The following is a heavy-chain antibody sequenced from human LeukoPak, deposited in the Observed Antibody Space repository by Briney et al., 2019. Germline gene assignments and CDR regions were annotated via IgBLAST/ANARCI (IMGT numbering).Heavy chain of an antibody. CDR2: IYYSGST. CDR3: AREIRDYGDYRNWYFDL. V-gene: IGHV4-59*01. J-gene: IGHJ2*01. D-gene: IGHD4-17*01. CDR1: GGSISSYY. Sequence: TSETLSLTCTVSGGSISSYYWSWLRQPPGKGLEWIGYIYYSGSTNYNPSLKSRVTISVDTSKNQFSLKLSSVTAADTAVYYCAREIRDYGDYRNWYFDLWGRGTLVTVSS.